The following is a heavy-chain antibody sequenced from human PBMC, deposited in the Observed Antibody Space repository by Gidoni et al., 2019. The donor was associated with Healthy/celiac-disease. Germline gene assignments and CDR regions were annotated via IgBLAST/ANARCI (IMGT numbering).Heavy chain of an antibody. CDR2: INHSGST. Sequence: QVQLQQWGAGRLTPSETLSLTCAVSGGSFRAYYWSWLRQPPGKGLEWIGEINHSGSTNYNPSLKSRVTISVDTSKNQFSRKLSSVTAADTAVYYCARAGLDYDFWSGKAYYYYGMDVWGQGTTVTVSS. J-gene: IGHJ6*02. CDR1: GGSFRAYY. V-gene: IGHV4-34*01. D-gene: IGHD3-3*01. CDR3: ARAGLDYDFWSGKAYYYYGMDV.